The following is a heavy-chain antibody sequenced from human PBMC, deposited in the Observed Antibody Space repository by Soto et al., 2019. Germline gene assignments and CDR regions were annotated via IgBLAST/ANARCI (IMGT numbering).Heavy chain of an antibody. Sequence: ASVKVSCKASGYTFSNHGISWVRQAPGQGLEWMAWISAHNGNTNYAQKFQDRVTMTTDTSTTTAFMELRSLTSDDTAVYYCARGKGSLGPYYYGLAVWGQGTTVTVSS. J-gene: IGHJ6*02. CDR3: ARGKGSLGPYYYGLAV. D-gene: IGHD1-26*01. CDR1: GYTFSNHG. V-gene: IGHV1-18*04. CDR2: ISAHNGNT.